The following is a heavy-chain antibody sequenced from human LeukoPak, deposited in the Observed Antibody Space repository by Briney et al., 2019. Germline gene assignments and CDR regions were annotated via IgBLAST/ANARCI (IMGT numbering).Heavy chain of an antibody. CDR3: ATSGEGDLQLPDAFDI. J-gene: IGHJ3*02. CDR2: IYYSGST. Sequence: PSETLSLTCTVSGGSISSYYWSWIRQPPGKGLEWIGYIYYSGSTNYNPSLKSRVTISVDTSKNQFSLKLSSVTAADTAVYYCATSGEGDLQLPDAFDIWGQGTMVTVSS. V-gene: IGHV4-59*01. D-gene: IGHD3-16*01. CDR1: GGSISSYY.